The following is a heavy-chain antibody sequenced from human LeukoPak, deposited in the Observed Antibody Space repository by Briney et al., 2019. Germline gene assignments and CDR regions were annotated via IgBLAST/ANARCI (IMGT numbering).Heavy chain of an antibody. CDR3: ARRIVGVIDAFDY. V-gene: IGHV4-39*07. D-gene: IGHD1-26*01. CDR2: VLHRRAT. CDR1: GGSISSPISY. Sequence: PSETLSLTCTVSGGSISSPISYWGWIRQPPGKGLEWIATVLHRRATFYSPSLEGRLTISIDTSANQFCVKMTPMTAADTAVYYCARRIVGVIDAFDYWGQGALVTVSS. J-gene: IGHJ4*02.